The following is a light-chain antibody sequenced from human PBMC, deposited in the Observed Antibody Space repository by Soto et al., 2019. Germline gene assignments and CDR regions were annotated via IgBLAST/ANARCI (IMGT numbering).Light chain of an antibody. CDR3: QQRNVWPPVT. J-gene: IGKJ5*01. V-gene: IGKV3-11*01. CDR1: PSVTNF. CDR2: GAF. Sequence: EIVLTQSPATLSLSPGERATLSFRSSPSVTNFLAWYQQKPGQAPRLLIYGAFNRATGIPARFSGSGSGTDFTLTISSLEPEDSAVYYCQQRNVWPPVTFGQGKRLEI.